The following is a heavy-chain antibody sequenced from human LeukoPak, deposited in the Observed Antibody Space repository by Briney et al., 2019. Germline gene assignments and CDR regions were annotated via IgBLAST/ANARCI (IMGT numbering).Heavy chain of an antibody. V-gene: IGHV1-18*01. CDR2: ISAYNGNT. J-gene: IGHJ5*02. CDR1: GGTFSSYA. D-gene: IGHD5-12*01. CDR3: ARDRYSGYDFVEFDP. Sequence: ASVKVSCKASGGTFSSYAISWVRQAPGQGLEWMGWISAYNGNTNYAQKLQGRVTMTTDTSTSTAYMELRSLRSDDTAVYYCARDRYSGYDFVEFDPWGQGTLVTVSS.